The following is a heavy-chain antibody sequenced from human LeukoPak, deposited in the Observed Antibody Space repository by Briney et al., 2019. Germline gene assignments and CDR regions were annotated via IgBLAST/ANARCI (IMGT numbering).Heavy chain of an antibody. V-gene: IGHV1-46*01. D-gene: IGHD3-10*01. CDR1: GYTFTSYY. CDR3: ARGDVLLWFGELFSY. J-gene: IGHJ4*02. CDR2: INPSRGST. Sequence: ASVKVSCKASGYTFTSYYIHWVRQAPGQGLEWMGVINPSRGSTSYVQKFQGRVTMTRDTSISTAYMELSRLRSDDTAVYYCARGDVLLWFGELFSYWGQGTLVTVSS.